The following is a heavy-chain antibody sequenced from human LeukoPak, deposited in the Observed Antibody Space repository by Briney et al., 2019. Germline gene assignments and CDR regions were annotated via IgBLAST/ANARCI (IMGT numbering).Heavy chain of an antibody. CDR3: ASVVDPTVAGKAFDI. V-gene: IGHV1-69*04. CDR2: IIPILGIA. Sequence: GASVKVSCKASGGTFSSYAISWVRQAPGQGLEWMGRIIPILGIANYAQKFQGRVTITADKSTSTAYMELSSLRSEDTAVYYCASVVDPTVAGKAFDIWGQGTMVTVSS. J-gene: IGHJ3*02. D-gene: IGHD6-19*01. CDR1: GGTFSSYA.